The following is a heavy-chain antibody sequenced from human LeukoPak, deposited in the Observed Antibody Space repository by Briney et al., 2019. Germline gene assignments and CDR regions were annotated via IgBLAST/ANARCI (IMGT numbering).Heavy chain of an antibody. V-gene: IGHV1-69*13. CDR3: ASTYYGSGSYYKGGFDY. D-gene: IGHD3-10*01. CDR1: GGTFSSYG. CDR2: IIPIFGTA. J-gene: IGHJ4*02. Sequence: GASVKVSCKASGGTFSSYGILWVRQAPGQGLEWMGGIIPIFGTANYAQKFQGRVTITADESTSTAYMELSSLRSEDTAVYCCASTYYGSGSYYKGGFDYWGQGTLVTVSS.